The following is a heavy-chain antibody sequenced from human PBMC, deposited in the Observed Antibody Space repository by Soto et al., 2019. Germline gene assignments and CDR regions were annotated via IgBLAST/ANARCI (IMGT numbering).Heavy chain of an antibody. CDR1: GTSISSTFW. CDR2: VYHTGTT. D-gene: IGHD2-2*01. CDR3: ATLPPRSVVMTAEIPS. J-gene: IGHJ5*02. Sequence: QVHLRESGPRTVRPSGTLSLTCAVSGTSISSTFWWTWVRQPPGKGLEGIGEVYHTGTTKYNPSLKNRVTISVDKSTYQFSLELRAVTAADTAVYYWATLPPRSVVMTAEIPSWGQGTLVTVSS. V-gene: IGHV4-4*02.